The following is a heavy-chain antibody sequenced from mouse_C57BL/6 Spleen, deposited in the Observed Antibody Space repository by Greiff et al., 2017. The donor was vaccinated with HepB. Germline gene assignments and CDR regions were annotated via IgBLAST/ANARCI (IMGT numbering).Heavy chain of an antibody. D-gene: IGHD2-4*01. V-gene: IGHV1-53*01. Sequence: QVQLKQPGTELVKPGASVKLSCKASGYTFTSYWMHWVKQRPGQGLEWIGNINPSNGGTNYNEKFKSKATLTVDKSSSTAYMQLSSLTSEDSAVYYCARECYDYDRAYWYFDVWGTGTTVTVSS. J-gene: IGHJ1*03. CDR1: GYTFTSYW. CDR3: ARECYDYDRAYWYFDV. CDR2: INPSNGGT.